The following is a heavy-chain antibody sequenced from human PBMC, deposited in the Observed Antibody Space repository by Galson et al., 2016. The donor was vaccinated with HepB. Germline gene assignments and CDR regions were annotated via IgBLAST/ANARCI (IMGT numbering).Heavy chain of an antibody. CDR1: AFNFNNYD. CDR3: ATGGPVVTATQVSGGGVTVHNAFDI. V-gene: IGHV3-30*03. Sequence: SLRLSCAASAFNFNNYDIHWVRQAPGKGLEGVTIISSDGTHQDYVDSVKGRFTISRADSTNTVSLQMNSLRLEDTAMYYCATGGPVVTATQVSGGGVTVHNAFDIWGQGTMVTVSS. CDR2: ISSDGTHQ. D-gene: IGHD2-21*02. J-gene: IGHJ3*02.